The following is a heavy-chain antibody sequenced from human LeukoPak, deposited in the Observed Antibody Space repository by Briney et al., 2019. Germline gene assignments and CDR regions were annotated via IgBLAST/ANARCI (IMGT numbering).Heavy chain of an antibody. CDR2: IIPIFGTA. D-gene: IGHD2-2*01. CDR1: GGTFSSYA. Sequence: SVKVSCKASGGTFSSYAISWVRQAPGQGLEWMEGIIPIFGTANYAQKFQGRVTITADESTSTAYMGLSSLRSEDTAVYYCARAYSVVPAAIDYYYGMDVWGQGTTVTVSS. J-gene: IGHJ6*02. V-gene: IGHV1-69*13. CDR3: ARAYSVVPAAIDYYYGMDV.